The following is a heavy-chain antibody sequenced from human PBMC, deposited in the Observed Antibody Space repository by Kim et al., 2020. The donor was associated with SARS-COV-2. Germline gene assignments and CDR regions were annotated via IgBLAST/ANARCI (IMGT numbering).Heavy chain of an antibody. V-gene: IGHV4-34*01. CDR3: ARGLIGSGVSSYDYGLDV. D-gene: IGHD6-6*01. Sequence: SETLSLTCAVYGGSLSDYYLSWIRQPPGKGLEWIGEINHRGSTNYNTSLNSRVTISLDTSKNQFSLILRSVTAADTAVYYCARGLIGSGVSSYDYGLDVWGLGTTVTVSS. CDR1: GGSLSDYY. CDR2: INHRGST. J-gene: IGHJ6*02.